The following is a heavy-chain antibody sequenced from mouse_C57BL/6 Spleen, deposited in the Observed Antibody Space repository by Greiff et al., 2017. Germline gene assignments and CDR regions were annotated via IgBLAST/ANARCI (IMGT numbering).Heavy chain of an antibody. CDR3: ARPDGYYEGYFDV. V-gene: IGHV5-17*01. D-gene: IGHD2-3*01. CDR1: GFTFSDYG. CDR2: ISSGSSTI. J-gene: IGHJ1*03. Sequence: EVKLMESGGGLVKPGGSLKLSCAASGFTFSDYGMHWVRQAPEKGLEWVAYISSGSSTIYYADTVKGRFTISRDNAKNTLFLQMTSLRSEDTAMYYCARPDGYYEGYFDVWGTGTTVTVSS.